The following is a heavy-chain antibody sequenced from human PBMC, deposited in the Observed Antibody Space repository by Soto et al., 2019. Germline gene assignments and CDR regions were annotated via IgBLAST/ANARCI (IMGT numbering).Heavy chain of an antibody. CDR3: VRGEGGWETY. J-gene: IGHJ4*02. V-gene: IGHV3-74*01. D-gene: IGHD6-19*01. CDR2: INSDGSST. CDR1: GFTFSSYW. Sequence: GGSLRLSCAASGFTFSSYWMHWVRQAPGKGLVWVSRINSDGSSTTYADYVKGRFTISRDNAKNTLYLQMNSLRAEDTAVYYCVRGEGGWETYWGQGTLVTVSS.